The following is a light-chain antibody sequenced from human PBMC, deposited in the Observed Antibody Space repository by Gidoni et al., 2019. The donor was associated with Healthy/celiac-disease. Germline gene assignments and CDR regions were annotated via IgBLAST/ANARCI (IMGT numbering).Light chain of an antibody. J-gene: IGLJ2*01. CDR3: ASYTSSSTLV. Sequence: QSALTQPASVSGSPGQSITISCTGTSSDVGGYNYVSWYQQHPGNAPKLMIYEVRNRPSGVSNRFSASKSGNTASLTISGLQAEDEADYYCASYTSSSTLVFGGGTKLTVL. CDR1: SSDVGGYNY. V-gene: IGLV2-14*01. CDR2: EVR.